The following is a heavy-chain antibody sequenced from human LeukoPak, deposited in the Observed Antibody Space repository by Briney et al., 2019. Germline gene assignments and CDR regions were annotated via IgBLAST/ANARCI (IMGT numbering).Heavy chain of an antibody. V-gene: IGHV4-39*01. CDR1: GVSISSSRYY. CDR2: IYYSGST. CDR3: AGSGYYLFGLGY. J-gene: IGHJ4*02. D-gene: IGHD3-22*01. Sequence: SETLSLTCTVSGVSISSSRYYWGWIRQPPGKGLEWIGSIYYSGSTYYTPSLKSRVTISVDTSKNQFSRKLSSVTGADTAVYYCAGSGYYLFGLGYCGQGTLGTVSS.